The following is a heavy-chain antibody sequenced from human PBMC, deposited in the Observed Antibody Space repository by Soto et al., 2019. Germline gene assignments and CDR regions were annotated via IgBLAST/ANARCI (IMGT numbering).Heavy chain of an antibody. V-gene: IGHV4-59*01. J-gene: IGHJ4*02. CDR3: ARSDCSSTSCHYYFDY. D-gene: IGHD2-2*01. CDR1: GGSFSGYY. Sequence: PSETLSLTCAVYGGSFSGYYWSWIRQPPGKGLEWIGYIYYSGSTNYNPSLKSRVTISVDTSKNQFSLQLSSVIAADTAVYYCARSDCSSTSCHYYFDYWGQGTLVTVSS. CDR2: IYYSGST.